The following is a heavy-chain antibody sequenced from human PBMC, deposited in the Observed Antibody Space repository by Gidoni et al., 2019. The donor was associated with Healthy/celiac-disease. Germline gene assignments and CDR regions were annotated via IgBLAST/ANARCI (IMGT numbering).Heavy chain of an antibody. D-gene: IGHD3-22*01. J-gene: IGHJ4*02. Sequence: QVQLVESGGGVVQPGRSLRLSCAASGFTFSSYGMHWVRQAPGKGLEWVAVISYDGSNKYYADSVKGRFTISRDNSKNTLYLQMNSLRAEDTAVYYCARDRHYYDSSGFRSFDYWGQGTLVTVSS. V-gene: IGHV3-30*03. CDR2: ISYDGSNK. CDR1: GFTFSSYG. CDR3: ARDRHYYDSSGFRSFDY.